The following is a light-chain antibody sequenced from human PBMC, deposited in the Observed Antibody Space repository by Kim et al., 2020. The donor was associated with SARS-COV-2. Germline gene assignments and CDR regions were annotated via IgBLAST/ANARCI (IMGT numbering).Light chain of an antibody. V-gene: IGKV1D-8*01. Sequence: SASTGDRFTISCRMSQGIISYLAWYQQKPGKAPELLIYAASTLQSVVPSRFSGSGSCTAFSLTISCLQSEYFATYYCQQYYSFPYTFGQGTKLEI. CDR3: QQYYSFPYT. J-gene: IGKJ2*01. CDR1: QGIISY. CDR2: AAS.